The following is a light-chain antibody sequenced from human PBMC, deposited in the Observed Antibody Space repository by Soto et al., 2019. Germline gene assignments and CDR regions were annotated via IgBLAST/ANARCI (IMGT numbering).Light chain of an antibody. V-gene: IGKV1-5*03. CDR3: QQYNSYPLT. CDR1: QSISSW. Sequence: DIQMTQSPSTLSASVGDRVTITCRASQSISSWLAWYQQKPGKAPKLLIYKASNLESGVPSRFSGSGSGTDFTLTISSLQPDDFATYYCQQYNSYPLTFGPGTKVDIK. CDR2: KAS. J-gene: IGKJ3*01.